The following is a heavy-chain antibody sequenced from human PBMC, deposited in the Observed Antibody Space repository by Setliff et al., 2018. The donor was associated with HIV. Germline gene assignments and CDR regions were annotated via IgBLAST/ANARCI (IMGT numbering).Heavy chain of an antibody. Sequence: GSLKISCTGSGYSFTNYWIGWVRQMPGKGLEWMGIIFPGDSDTRYSPSFQGQVTISADTSISTAYLQWRSLKASDTAMYYCARQPGRAAMGRENYYYYYMDVWGKGTTVTV. CDR2: IFPGDSDT. J-gene: IGHJ6*03. CDR1: GYSFTNYW. CDR3: ARQPGRAAMGRENYYYYYMDV. D-gene: IGHD2-2*01. V-gene: IGHV5-51*01.